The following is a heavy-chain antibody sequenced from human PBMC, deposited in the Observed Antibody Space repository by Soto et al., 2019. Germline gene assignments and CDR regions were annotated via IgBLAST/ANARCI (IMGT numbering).Heavy chain of an antibody. CDR1: GYTFTNYG. CDR3: ARDKGCSSTSRYDFDY. D-gene: IGHD2-2*01. Sequence: ASVKVSCKASGYTFTNYGISWVRQAPGQGLEWMGWINVYNGNTKYAQKVQGRVTMTTDTSTSTAYMELRSLRSDDTAVYYCARDKGCSSTSRYDFDYWGQGTLVTVSS. V-gene: IGHV1-18*01. CDR2: INVYNGNT. J-gene: IGHJ4*02.